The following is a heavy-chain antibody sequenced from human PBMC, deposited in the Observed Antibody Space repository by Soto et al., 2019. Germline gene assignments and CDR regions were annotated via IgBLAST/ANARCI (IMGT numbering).Heavy chain of an antibody. J-gene: IGHJ6*02. CDR3: ARVRIGGSCSRTSCYRALYYYYGMDV. V-gene: IGHV1-18*01. D-gene: IGHD2-2*01. CDR1: GYTFTSYG. Sequence: QVQLVQSGAEVKKPGASVKVSCKASGYTFTSYGISWVRQAPGQGLEWMGWISAYNGNTNYAQKRQGRVTMTTDTSTSTAYMELRSLRSDDTAVYYCARVRIGGSCSRTSCYRALYYYYGMDVWGQGTTVTVSS. CDR2: ISAYNGNT.